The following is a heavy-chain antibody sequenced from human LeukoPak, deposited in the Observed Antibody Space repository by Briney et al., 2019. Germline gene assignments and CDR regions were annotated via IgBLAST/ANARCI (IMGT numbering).Heavy chain of an antibody. D-gene: IGHD1-26*01. V-gene: IGHV3-53*01. J-gene: IGHJ4*02. CDR2: IYSSGGT. CDR3: ARDNSGPAF. Sequence: TGGSLRLSCAASGFIVSNSYMSWVRQAPGKALEWVSVIYSSGGTFYSESVKGRFTISRDYSKNTLYLLMNSLRVDDTAVYYCARDNSGPAFWGQGTLVTVSS. CDR1: GFIVSNSY.